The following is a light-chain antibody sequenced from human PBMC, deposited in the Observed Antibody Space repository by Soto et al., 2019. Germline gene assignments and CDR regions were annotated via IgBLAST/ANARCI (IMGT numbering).Light chain of an antibody. CDR1: QSVSSSY. Sequence: EIELTQSPGTLSLSPGERATLSCRASQSVSSSYLAWYQQKPGQASRLLIYGASSRATGIPDRFSGSGSGTDFTLTISRLEPVDFAVYYCQQYGSSPLTFGGGTKVEIK. CDR2: GAS. CDR3: QQYGSSPLT. J-gene: IGKJ4*01. V-gene: IGKV3-20*01.